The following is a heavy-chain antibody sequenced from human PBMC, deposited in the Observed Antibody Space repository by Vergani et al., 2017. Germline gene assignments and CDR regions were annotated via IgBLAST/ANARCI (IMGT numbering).Heavy chain of an antibody. CDR3: ASGKLYGDAFDI. V-gene: IGHV3-48*03. CDR2: ISSSGSTI. Sequence: EVQLVESGGVVVQPGGSLRLSCAASGFTFDDYTMHWVRQAPGKGLEWVSYISSSGSTIYYADSVKGRFTISRDNAKNSLYLQMNSLRAEDTAVYYCASGKLYGDAFDIWGQGTMVTVSS. D-gene: IGHD4-17*01. J-gene: IGHJ3*02. CDR1: GFTFDDYT.